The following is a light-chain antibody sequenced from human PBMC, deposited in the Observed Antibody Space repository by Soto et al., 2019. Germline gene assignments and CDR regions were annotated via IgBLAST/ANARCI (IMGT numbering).Light chain of an antibody. CDR3: QQYGISQNT. CDR1: QSVSSGY. V-gene: IGKV3-20*01. CDR2: GAS. J-gene: IGKJ2*01. Sequence: ETVMTQSPGTLSLSPGERATLSCRASQSVSSGYLAWYQQKPGQAPRLLIFGASNRATGIPDRFTGSGSGTDFTLTITRLEPEDFAVYYYQQYGISQNTVGRGTKLEIK.